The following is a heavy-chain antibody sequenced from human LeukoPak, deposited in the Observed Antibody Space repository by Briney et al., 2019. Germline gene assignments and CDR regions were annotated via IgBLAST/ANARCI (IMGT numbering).Heavy chain of an antibody. V-gene: IGHV3-23*01. CDR2: ISGSGGST. D-gene: IGHD4-17*01. CDR3: AKDTDYGDYAHLGY. Sequence: GGSLRLSCAASGFTFSSYAMSWVRQAPGKGLEWVSAISGSGGSTYYADSVKGRFTISRDNSKSTLYLQMNSLRAEDTAVYYCAKDTDYGDYAHLGYWGQGTLVTVSS. J-gene: IGHJ4*02. CDR1: GFTFSSYA.